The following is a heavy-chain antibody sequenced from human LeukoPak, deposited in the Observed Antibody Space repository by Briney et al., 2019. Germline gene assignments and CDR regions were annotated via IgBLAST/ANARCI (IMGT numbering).Heavy chain of an antibody. CDR2: IWYDGSNQ. Sequence: GGSLRLSCAASGFTFSSYGMHWVRQAPVKGLEWVAVIWYDGSNQYYADSVKGRFTISRDNSKNTLSLRMNSLRAEDTAVYYCARGGSSWLTDNWFDPWGQGTLVTVSS. V-gene: IGHV3-33*01. CDR3: ARGGSSWLTDNWFDP. J-gene: IGHJ5*02. D-gene: IGHD6-13*01. CDR1: GFTFSSYG.